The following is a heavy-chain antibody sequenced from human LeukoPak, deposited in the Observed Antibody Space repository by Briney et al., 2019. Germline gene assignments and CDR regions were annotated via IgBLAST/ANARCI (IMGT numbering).Heavy chain of an antibody. V-gene: IGHV3-48*03. J-gene: IGHJ4*02. Sequence: QPGGSLRLSCAASGFTFSSYEMNWVRQAPGKGPEWVSYISSSGSTIYYADSVKGRFTISRDNSKNTLYLQMNSLRAEDTAVYYCAKEVEDGYNSGVEDYWGQGTLVTVSS. CDR2: ISSSGSTI. D-gene: IGHD5-24*01. CDR1: GFTFSSYE. CDR3: AKEVEDGYNSGVEDY.